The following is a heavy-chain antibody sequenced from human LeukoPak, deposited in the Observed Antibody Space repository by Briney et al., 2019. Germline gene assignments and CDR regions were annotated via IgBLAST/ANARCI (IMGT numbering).Heavy chain of an antibody. Sequence: ASVKVSCKASGYTFTSYDINWVRQATGQGLEWMGWISAYNGNTNYAQKLQGRVTMTTDTSTSTAYMELRSLRSDDTAVYYCARDSSSFSGLDYWGQGTLVTVSS. V-gene: IGHV1-18*01. D-gene: IGHD6-6*01. J-gene: IGHJ4*02. CDR1: GYTFTSYD. CDR3: ARDSSSFSGLDY. CDR2: ISAYNGNT.